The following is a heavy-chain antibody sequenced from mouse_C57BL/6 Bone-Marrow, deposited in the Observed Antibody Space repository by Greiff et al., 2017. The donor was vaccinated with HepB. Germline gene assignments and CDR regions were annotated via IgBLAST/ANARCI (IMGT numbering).Heavy chain of an antibody. Sequence: VESGGGLVQPGGSLKLSCAASGFTFSDYGMAWVRQAPRKGPEWVAFISNLAYSIYYADTVTGRFTISRENAKNTLYLEMSSLRSEDTAMYYCASLYYYGYFDVWGTGTTVTVSS. J-gene: IGHJ1*03. V-gene: IGHV5-15*01. CDR1: GFTFSDYG. CDR2: ISNLAYSI. D-gene: IGHD1-1*01. CDR3: ASLYYYGYFDV.